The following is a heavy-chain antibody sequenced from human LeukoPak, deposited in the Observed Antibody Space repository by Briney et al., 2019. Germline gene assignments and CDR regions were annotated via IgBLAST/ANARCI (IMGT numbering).Heavy chain of an antibody. CDR3: AREDSSWYYYFAY. Sequence: PSETLSLTCTVSGGSISGYYWSWIRQPAGKGLEWIGRIYTSGSTTYNPSLKSRVTMSVDTSKNQSSLKLSSVTAADTAVSYCAREDSSWYYYFAYWGQGTLVTVSS. V-gene: IGHV4-4*07. D-gene: IGHD6-13*01. J-gene: IGHJ4*02. CDR1: GGSISGYY. CDR2: IYTSGST.